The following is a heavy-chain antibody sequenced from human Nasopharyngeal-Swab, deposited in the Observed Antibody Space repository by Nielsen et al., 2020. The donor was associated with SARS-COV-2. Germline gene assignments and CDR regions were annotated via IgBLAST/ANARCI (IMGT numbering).Heavy chain of an antibody. J-gene: IGHJ4*02. CDR3: ARDPRGDGYSFFDY. CDR2: ISGRGRSP. D-gene: IGHD5-24*01. Sequence: GGSLRLSCAASGFTFTNYAMNWVRQAPGKGLEWVSTISGRGRSPHYADSVKGRFTISRDSAESTLYLQMNSLRAEDTAIYYCARDPRGDGYSFFDYWGQGTEVTVSS. CDR1: GFTFTNYA. V-gene: IGHV3-23*01.